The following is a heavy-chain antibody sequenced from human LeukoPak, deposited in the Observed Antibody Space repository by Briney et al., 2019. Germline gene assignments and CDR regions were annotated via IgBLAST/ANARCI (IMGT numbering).Heavy chain of an antibody. CDR2: IFYSGST. V-gene: IGHV4-39*07. CDR1: SGSISTSNYY. Sequence: SETLSLTCTVSSGSISTSNYYWGWVRQPPGKALEWIGNIFYSGSTYYIPSLKSRVTISLDTSKNQFSLKLTSVTAADTAVYYCAREREMATSRYYYYYYMDVWGKGTTVTVSS. CDR3: AREREMATSRYYYYYYMDV. J-gene: IGHJ6*03. D-gene: IGHD5-24*01.